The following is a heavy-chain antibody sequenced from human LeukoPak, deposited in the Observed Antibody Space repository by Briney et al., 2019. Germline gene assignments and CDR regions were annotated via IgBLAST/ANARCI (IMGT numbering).Heavy chain of an antibody. J-gene: IGHJ4*02. Sequence: TGGSLRLSCAASGFTFSSYGMHWVRQAPGKGLEWVAFIRYDGSNKYCADSVKGRFTISRDNSKNTLYLQMNSLRAEDTAVYYCAKDEGLLWAYYFDYWGQGTLVTVSS. V-gene: IGHV3-30*02. D-gene: IGHD3-10*01. CDR1: GFTFSSYG. CDR2: IRYDGSNK. CDR3: AKDEGLLWAYYFDY.